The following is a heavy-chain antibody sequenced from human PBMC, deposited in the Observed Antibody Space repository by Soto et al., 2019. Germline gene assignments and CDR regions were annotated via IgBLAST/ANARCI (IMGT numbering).Heavy chain of an antibody. J-gene: IGHJ5*02. V-gene: IGHV5-10-1*01. CDR1: GYSLSSYW. D-gene: IGHD3-10*01. CDR3: ARHKVVRGWFDP. CDR2: IDPSDSYT. Sequence: GESLKVSCKGSGYSLSSYWISLVRQMPGKGLEWMGRIDPSDSYTNYSPSFQGHVTISADKSLSTAYLQWSSLKASDTAMYYCARHKVVRGWFDPWGQGTLVTVSS.